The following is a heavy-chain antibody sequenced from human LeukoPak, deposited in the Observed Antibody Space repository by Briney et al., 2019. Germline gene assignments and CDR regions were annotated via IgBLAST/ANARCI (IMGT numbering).Heavy chain of an antibody. CDR1: GASISSYY. D-gene: IGHD3-22*01. CDR3: ARQRGYKVAMIVVAEIDS. CDR2: IYYSGSN. Sequence: PSEALTLTCTVSGASISSYYWSWIRQPPGKGLEWIADIYYSGSNNYNASLKRRVTISLHTSQQQFSLKLNSVTAADTAVYYCARQRGYKVAMIVVAEIDSWGQGTLVTVSS. J-gene: IGHJ4*02. V-gene: IGHV4-59*08.